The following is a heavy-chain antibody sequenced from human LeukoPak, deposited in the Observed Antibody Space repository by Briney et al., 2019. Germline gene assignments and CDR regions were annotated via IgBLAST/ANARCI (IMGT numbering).Heavy chain of an antibody. Sequence: SETLSLTCTVSGGSISSGSYYWSWIRQPAGKGLEWIGRIYTGGSTNYNPSLKSRVTISVDTSKNQFSLKLSSVTAADTAVYYCARGVYDILTGYVNWFDPWGQGTLVTVSS. CDR3: ARGVYDILTGYVNWFDP. J-gene: IGHJ5*02. D-gene: IGHD3-9*01. CDR2: IYTGGST. CDR1: GGSISSGSYY. V-gene: IGHV4-61*02.